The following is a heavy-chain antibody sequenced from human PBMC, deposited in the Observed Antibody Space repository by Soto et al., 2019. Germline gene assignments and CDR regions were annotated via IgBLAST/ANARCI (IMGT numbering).Heavy chain of an antibody. CDR1: GDSIRSSY. Sequence: SETLSLTCSVSGDSIRSSYWSWIRQPPGKGLEWIGYIYYSGSTNYNPSLKSRVTISVDTSKNQFSLKVSSVTAADTAVYYCARGYNWFDPWGQGTLVIVSS. V-gene: IGHV4-59*01. CDR2: IYYSGST. CDR3: ARGYNWFDP. J-gene: IGHJ5*02.